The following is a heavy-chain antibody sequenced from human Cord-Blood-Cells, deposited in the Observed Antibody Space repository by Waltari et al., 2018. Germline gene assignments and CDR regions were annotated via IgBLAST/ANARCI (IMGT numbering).Heavy chain of an antibody. V-gene: IGHV1-3*01. J-gene: IGHJ5*02. CDR1: GYPFTSCA. Sequence: QVQLVQSGAEVKKPGASVTVSCKASGYPFTSCAMHWVRQAPGQRLEWMGWINAGNGNTKYSQKCQGRVTITRDTSASTAYMELSSLRSEDTAVYYCARWVDWNSNWFDPWGQGTLVTVSS. CDR2: INAGNGNT. CDR3: ARWVDWNSNWFDP. D-gene: IGHD1-7*01.